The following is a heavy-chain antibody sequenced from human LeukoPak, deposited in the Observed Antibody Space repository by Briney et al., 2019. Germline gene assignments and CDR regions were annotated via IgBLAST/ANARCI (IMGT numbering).Heavy chain of an antibody. D-gene: IGHD2-21*01. Sequence: SETLSLTCTVSGDSISSYYWSWIRQPPGRGLEWIGFMSYSGSANYNPSLKSRVTISVDTSKNQFSLKLSSVTAADMAEYYCARTNVDPYYYALDVWGQGTTVTVSS. CDR2: MSYSGSA. V-gene: IGHV4-59*01. CDR1: GDSISSYY. J-gene: IGHJ6*02. CDR3: ARTNVDPYYYALDV.